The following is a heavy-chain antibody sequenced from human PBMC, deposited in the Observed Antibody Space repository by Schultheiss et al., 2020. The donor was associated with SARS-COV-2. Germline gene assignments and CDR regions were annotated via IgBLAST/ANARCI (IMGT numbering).Heavy chain of an antibody. CDR3: TRDIEMATTGNAFDI. D-gene: IGHD5-24*01. Sequence: GGSLRLSCAASGFTFDDYAMSWVRQAPGKGLEWVSAISGSGGSTYYADSVKGRFTISRDNSKNTLYLQMNSLRAEDTAVYYCTRDIEMATTGNAFDIWGQGTMVTVSS. CDR2: ISGSGGST. J-gene: IGHJ3*02. CDR1: GFTFDDYA. V-gene: IGHV3-23*01.